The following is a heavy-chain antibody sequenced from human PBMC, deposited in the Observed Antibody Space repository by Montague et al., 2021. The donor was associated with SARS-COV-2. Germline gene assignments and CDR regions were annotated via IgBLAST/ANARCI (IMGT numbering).Heavy chain of an antibody. V-gene: IGHV4-61*01. D-gene: IGHD1-14*01. CDR1: GGSVSSGSYY. J-gene: IGHJ4*02. CDR2: IYYTGST. CDR3: ARISGITSWYYDY. Sequence: SETLSLTCTVSGGSVSSGSYYWSWIRQPPGKGLQSFGYIYYTGSTNYNPSLQSRVTISVDSSKNQFSVRLSSVTAADTAVYYCARISGITSWYYDYWGQGTLVTVSS.